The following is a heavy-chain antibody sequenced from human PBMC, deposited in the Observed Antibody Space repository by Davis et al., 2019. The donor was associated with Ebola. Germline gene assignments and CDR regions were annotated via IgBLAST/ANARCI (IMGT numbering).Heavy chain of an antibody. J-gene: IGHJ5*02. CDR1: GYTFISYG. CDR2: VSAYNGDT. CDR3: ARKRGTTVTTDNWFDP. D-gene: IGHD4-17*01. Sequence: ASVKVSCKASGYTFISYGISWVRQAPGQGLEWVGRVSAYNGDTNYAQKFQGRVTMTTDTSTSTGYMELRSLRSEDTAVYYCARKRGTTVTTDNWFDPWGQGTLVTVSS. V-gene: IGHV1-18*01.